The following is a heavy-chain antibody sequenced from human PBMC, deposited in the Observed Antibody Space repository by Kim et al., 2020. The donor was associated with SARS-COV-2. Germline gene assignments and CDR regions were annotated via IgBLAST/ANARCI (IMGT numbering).Heavy chain of an antibody. V-gene: IGHV3-9*01. CDR3: AKEDVIVTARAFDI. D-gene: IGHD3-22*01. Sequence: ADSVKGRFTISRDNAKNSLYLQMNSLRAEDTALYYCAKEDVIVTARAFDIWGQGTMVTVSS. J-gene: IGHJ3*02.